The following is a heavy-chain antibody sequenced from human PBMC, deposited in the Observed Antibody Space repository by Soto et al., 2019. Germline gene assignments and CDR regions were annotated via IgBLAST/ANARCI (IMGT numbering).Heavy chain of an antibody. J-gene: IGHJ4*02. CDR3: ARGEVNYYDSSGYKPFDY. V-gene: IGHV3-21*01. Sequence: GGALRLSCAASGFTFSTYSMNWVRQAPGKGLEWLSSVSSDSTYIYYADSVRGRFTISRDDATNSLYLQMHSLRAEDTALYYCARGEVNYYDSSGYKPFDYWGQRPLFTASS. CDR1: GFTFSTYS. CDR2: VSSDSTYI. D-gene: IGHD3-22*01.